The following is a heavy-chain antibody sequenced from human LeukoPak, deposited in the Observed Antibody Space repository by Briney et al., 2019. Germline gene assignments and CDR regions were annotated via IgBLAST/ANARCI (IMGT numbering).Heavy chain of an antibody. D-gene: IGHD4-23*01. CDR3: ASAGAVTDSFVH. Sequence: GGSLRLSCAASGFTFRTYTMHWVRQAPGKGLEWVASISYDGYYKYYAESVKGPFIISSDNSKNTLYLQINSLRADDTAVYYCASAGAVTDSFVHWGEGTLVIVSS. J-gene: IGHJ5*02. CDR2: ISYDGYYK. V-gene: IGHV3-30-3*01. CDR1: GFTFRTYT.